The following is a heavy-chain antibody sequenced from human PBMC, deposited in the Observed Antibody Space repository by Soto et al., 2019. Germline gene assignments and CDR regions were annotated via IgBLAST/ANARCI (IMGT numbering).Heavy chain of an antibody. CDR2: ISSNSAYI. CDR1: GVSFRGFT. J-gene: IGHJ5*02. D-gene: IGHD6-13*01. V-gene: IGHV3-21*01. Sequence: AGLQSHSSASSGVSFRGFTVNWGRTAQGKGLEWVSTISSNSAYIYYTDALRGRITIARDNAKNSLHLQMNSLRAEDTAVYYCTRDASRDSSARGWFDPWGPGTLVNVSP. CDR3: TRDASRDSSARGWFDP.